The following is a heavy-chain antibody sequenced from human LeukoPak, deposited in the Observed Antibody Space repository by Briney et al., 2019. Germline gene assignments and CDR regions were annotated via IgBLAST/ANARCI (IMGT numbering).Heavy chain of an antibody. Sequence: PSETLSLTCAVYGGSFSGYYWSWIRQPPGKGLEWIGEINHSGSTNYNPSLKSRVTISVDTSKNQFSLKLSSVTAADTAVYYCARGQRWEILSYYFDYWGQGTLVTVSS. D-gene: IGHD1-26*01. V-gene: IGHV4-34*01. CDR1: GGSFSGYY. CDR3: ARGQRWEILSYYFDY. CDR2: INHSGST. J-gene: IGHJ4*02.